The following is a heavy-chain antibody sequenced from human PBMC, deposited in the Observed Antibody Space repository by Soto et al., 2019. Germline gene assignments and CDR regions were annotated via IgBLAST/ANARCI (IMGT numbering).Heavy chain of an antibody. CDR1: GDTFNFYS. CDR3: ATSYGSGYRACDF. D-gene: IGHD3-10*01. J-gene: IGHJ4*02. CDR2: VNPILSMS. Sequence: QVQLVQSGAEVKRPGSSVKVSCKASGDTFNFYSINWVRQAPGLGLEWMGRVNPILSMSNYAQRFQGRVTTTADKSTRTAYMDLSGLRSEDTAIYYCATSYGSGYRACDFWGQGALVTVSS. V-gene: IGHV1-69*04.